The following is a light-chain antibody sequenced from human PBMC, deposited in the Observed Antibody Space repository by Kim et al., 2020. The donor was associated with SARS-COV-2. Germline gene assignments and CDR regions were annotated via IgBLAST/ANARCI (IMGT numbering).Light chain of an antibody. Sequence: VFPGETATLSCRTGQTISRDLAWYQQKPGQAPRLLIYGVSTRATGIPATFTGSGSGTEFTLTISSLQSEDFALYYCQQYNDWPLTFGGGTKVDIK. CDR3: QQYNDWPLT. CDR1: QTISRD. V-gene: IGKV3-15*01. CDR2: GVS. J-gene: IGKJ4*01.